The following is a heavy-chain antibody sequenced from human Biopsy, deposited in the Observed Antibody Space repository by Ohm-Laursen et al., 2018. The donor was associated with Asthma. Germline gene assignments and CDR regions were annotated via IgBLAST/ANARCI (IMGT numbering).Heavy chain of an antibody. CDR3: ARAVDYSHYYGIDV. CDR2: ISVYNGNT. J-gene: IGHJ6*02. V-gene: IGHV1-18*01. CDR1: GYTFNSAG. Sequence: SSVKVSCKTSGYTFNSAGITWVRQAPGQGLGWMGWISVYNGNTKVAQKLQDRVTMITDTSTSTAYMELRSVRSDDTAVYFCARAVDYSHYYGIDVWGQGTTVTVS. D-gene: IGHD5-12*01.